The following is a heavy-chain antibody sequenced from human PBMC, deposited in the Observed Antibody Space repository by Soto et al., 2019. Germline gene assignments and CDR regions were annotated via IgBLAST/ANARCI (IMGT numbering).Heavy chain of an antibody. CDR2: IKQDGSEQ. CDR1: GFTFSSYW. J-gene: IGHJ4*02. Sequence: EVQLVESGGGLVQPGGSLRLSCAASGFTFSSYWMSWVRQAPGQGLEWVANIKQDGSEQYYVDSVKGRFTISIANAKNSLYLQMNSLRAEDTAVYYCARRGYSYGDDGHHFDYWGQGTLVTVSS. D-gene: IGHD5-18*01. CDR3: ARRGYSYGDDGHHFDY. V-gene: IGHV3-7*01.